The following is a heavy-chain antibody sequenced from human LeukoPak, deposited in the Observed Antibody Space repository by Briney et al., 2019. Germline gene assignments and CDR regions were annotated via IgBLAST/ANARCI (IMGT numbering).Heavy chain of an antibody. J-gene: IGHJ4*02. V-gene: IGHV3-23*01. CDR2: ISHSGGST. Sequence: SEGSLRLSCAASGFTFPTYAMTWVRQAPGKGLEWVSGISHSGGSTYYADSVKGRFNISRDNSRNTLYLQMNSLRAEDTAVYYCARDGHYYDSSGYSHFDYWGQGTLVTVSS. CDR3: ARDGHYYDSSGYSHFDY. D-gene: IGHD3-22*01. CDR1: GFTFPTYA.